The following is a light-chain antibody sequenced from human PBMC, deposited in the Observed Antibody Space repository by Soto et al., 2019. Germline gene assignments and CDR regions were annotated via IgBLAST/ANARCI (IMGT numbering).Light chain of an antibody. Sequence: QSVVTQEPSLTVSPGGTVTLTCGSSTGAVTSGHYPYWFQQKAGQVPRTLIYDTSNKHSWTPARFSGSLLGGKAALTLSGAQPGDGGDYSCLPPYGGSVVFGGGTK. CDR2: DTS. J-gene: IGLJ2*01. CDR1: TGAVTSGHY. V-gene: IGLV7-46*01. CDR3: LPPYGGSVV.